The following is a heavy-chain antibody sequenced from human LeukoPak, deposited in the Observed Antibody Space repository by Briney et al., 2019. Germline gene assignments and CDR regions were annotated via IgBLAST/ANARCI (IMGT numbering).Heavy chain of an antibody. D-gene: IGHD3-3*01. V-gene: IGHV4-59*01. CDR3: ARVNYDFWSGYYHFDY. CDR1: GGSISSYY. J-gene: IGHJ4*02. Sequence: SETLSLTCTVSGGSISSYYWSWIRQPPGKGLEWSGYIYYSGSTNYNPSLKSRVTISVDTSKNQFSLKLSSVTAADTAVYYCARVNYDFWSGYYHFDYWGQGTLVTVSS. CDR2: IYYSGST.